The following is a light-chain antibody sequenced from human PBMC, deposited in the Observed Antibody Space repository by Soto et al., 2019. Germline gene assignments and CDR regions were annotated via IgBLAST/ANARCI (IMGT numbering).Light chain of an antibody. J-gene: IGLJ1*01. Sequence: QSALTQPPSASXXPGQSVTISCTGTSSDVGGYNYVSWYQQHPGKAPKLMIYEVSKRPSGVPDRFSGSKSGNTASLTVSGLQAEDEADYYCSSYAGSNNLGVFGTGTKLTVL. V-gene: IGLV2-8*01. CDR3: SSYAGSNNLGV. CDR2: EVS. CDR1: SSDVGGYNY.